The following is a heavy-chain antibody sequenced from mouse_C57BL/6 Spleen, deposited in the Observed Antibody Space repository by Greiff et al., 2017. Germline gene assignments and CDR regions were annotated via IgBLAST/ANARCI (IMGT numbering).Heavy chain of an antibody. Sequence: VQLQQSGAELVRPGASVTLSCKASGYTFTDYEMHWVKQTPVHGLEWIGAIDPETGGTAYNQKFKGKAILTADKSSSTAYMELRSLTSEDSAVYYCTRVPYYGSSYGFAYWGQGTLVTVSA. CDR3: TRVPYYGSSYGFAY. CDR2: IDPETGGT. V-gene: IGHV1-15*01. CDR1: GYTFTDYE. D-gene: IGHD1-1*01. J-gene: IGHJ3*01.